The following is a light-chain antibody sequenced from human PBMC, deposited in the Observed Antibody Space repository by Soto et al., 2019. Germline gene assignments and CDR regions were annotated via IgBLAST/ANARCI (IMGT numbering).Light chain of an antibody. CDR1: QGISSY. V-gene: IGKV1-9*01. CDR3: QQLYSDRLT. CDR2: AVA. J-gene: IGKJ4*01. Sequence: DIQLTQSPSFLSASVGDRVTITCRASQGISSYFAWYQQKPGKAPKLLIYAVATLQRGGPSRFSSSASGTEFTLTISSLQPQDFATYHCQQLYSDRLTFGGWTKVEMK.